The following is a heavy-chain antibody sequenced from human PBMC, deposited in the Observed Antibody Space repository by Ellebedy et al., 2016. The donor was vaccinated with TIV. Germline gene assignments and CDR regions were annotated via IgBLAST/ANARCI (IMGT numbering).Heavy chain of an antibody. V-gene: IGHV3-30-3*01. Sequence: PGGSLRLSCAASGFTFNSYAMHWVRQAPGKGLEWVAVISYDGNSKSYADSVKGRFTISRDNSMTTLYLEMNSLRAEDTAVYYCARSGEHDSWGQGTLVTVSS. CDR2: ISYDGNSK. CDR1: GFTFNSYA. D-gene: IGHD1-26*01. J-gene: IGHJ4*02. CDR3: ARSGEHDS.